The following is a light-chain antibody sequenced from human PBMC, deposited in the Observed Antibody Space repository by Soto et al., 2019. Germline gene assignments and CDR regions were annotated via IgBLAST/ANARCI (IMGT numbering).Light chain of an antibody. CDR2: SAS. J-gene: IGKJ1*01. CDR1: QSVGSSS. CDR3: HQYGSSPIT. Sequence: EIVLTQSPGTLSLSPGDRATPSCTASQSVGSSSLGWYQQKPGQAPRLLIYSASLKPAGIPDRFSGSGSATDFTLTISRLEPEDFALFYCHQYGSSPITFGQGTKVDIK. V-gene: IGKV3-20*01.